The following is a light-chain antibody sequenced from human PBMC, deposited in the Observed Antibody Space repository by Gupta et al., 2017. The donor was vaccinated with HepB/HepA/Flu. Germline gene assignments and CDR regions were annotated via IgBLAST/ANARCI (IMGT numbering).Light chain of an antibody. CDR2: LGS. V-gene: IGKV2-28*01. J-gene: IGKJ2*04. CDR1: QSLLHSNGYNY. Sequence: DIVMTQSPLSLPVTPGEPASISCRSSQSLLHSNGYNYLDWYLQKPGQSPQLLIYLGSNRASGVPDRFSGSGSGTDFTLKSSRVEAEDVGVYYCRQALQLCSFGQGTKLEIK. CDR3: RQALQLCS.